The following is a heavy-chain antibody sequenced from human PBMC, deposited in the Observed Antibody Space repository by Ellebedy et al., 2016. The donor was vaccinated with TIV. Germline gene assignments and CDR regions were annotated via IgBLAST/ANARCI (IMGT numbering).Heavy chain of an antibody. V-gene: IGHV3-21*06. CDR1: GFTFSDYS. Sequence: GESLKISCAASGFTFSDYSMNWVRQAPGEGLEWVSSISSSGRHIYYANSVKGRFTIYRDNVKNSLFLQINRLRAEDTAVYFCAIGIPAPGDWGQGTLVTVSS. CDR2: ISSSGRHI. J-gene: IGHJ4*02. CDR3: AIGIPAPGD. D-gene: IGHD6-13*01.